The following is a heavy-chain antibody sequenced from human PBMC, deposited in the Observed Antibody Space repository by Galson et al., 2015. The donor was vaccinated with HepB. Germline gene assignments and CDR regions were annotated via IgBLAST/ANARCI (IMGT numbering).Heavy chain of an antibody. V-gene: IGHV6-1*01. D-gene: IGHD6-19*01. Sequence: CAISGDSVSSNSAAWNWIRQSPSRGLEWLGRTYYRSKWYNDYAVSVKSRITINPDTSKNQFSLQLNSVTPEDTAVYYCARGPRYSSGWSDWYFDLWGRGTLVTVSS. CDR2: TYYRSKWYN. CDR1: GDSVSSNSAA. CDR3: ARGPRYSSGWSDWYFDL. J-gene: IGHJ2*01.